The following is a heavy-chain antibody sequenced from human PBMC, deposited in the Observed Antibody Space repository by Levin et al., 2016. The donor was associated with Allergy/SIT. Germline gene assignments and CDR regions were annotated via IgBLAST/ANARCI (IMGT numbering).Heavy chain of an antibody. J-gene: IGHJ2*01. CDR2: INPSGGST. CDR3: ARDRLGSGSNPDWYFDL. V-gene: IGHV1-46*01. D-gene: IGHD1-26*01. Sequence: WVRQAPGQGLEWMGIINPSGGSTSYAQKFQGRVTMTRDTSTSTVYMELSSLKSEDTAVYYCARDRLGSGSNPDWYFDLWGRGTLVTVSS.